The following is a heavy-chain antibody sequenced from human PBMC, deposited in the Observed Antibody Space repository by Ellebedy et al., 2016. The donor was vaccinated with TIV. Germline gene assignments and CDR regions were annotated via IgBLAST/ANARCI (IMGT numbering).Heavy chain of an antibody. J-gene: IGHJ6*02. V-gene: IGHV3-74*01. Sequence: GESLKISCAASGFTFSSYWMRWVRQAPGKGLVWVSRINSDGSSTSYADSVKGRFTISRDNAKNTLYLQMNSLRAEDTAVYYCARVKVAVAGTWGYYYYGMDVWGQGTTVTVSS. CDR3: ARVKVAVAGTWGYYYYGMDV. CDR2: INSDGSST. CDR1: GFTFSSYW. D-gene: IGHD6-19*01.